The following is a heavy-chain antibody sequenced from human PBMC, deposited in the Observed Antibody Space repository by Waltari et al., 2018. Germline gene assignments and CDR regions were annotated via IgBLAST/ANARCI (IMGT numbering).Heavy chain of an antibody. D-gene: IGHD2-15*01. J-gene: IGHJ4*02. CDR2: IHGSGRS. V-gene: IGHV4-4*02. CDR3: ARDRGRGLYLDS. CDR1: GDSISGTYW. Sequence: QVQLQESGPGLVKPSGTLSVTCAVSGDSISGTYWWSWVRQTPGKGLEWIGQIHGSGRSNYNPSLESRVTVSIDTSTNHFSLKVTSAIAADTAVDYCARDRGRGLYLDSWGQGTLVTGSP.